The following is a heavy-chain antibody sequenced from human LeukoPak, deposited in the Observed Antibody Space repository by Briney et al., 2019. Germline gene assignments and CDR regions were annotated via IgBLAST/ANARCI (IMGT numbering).Heavy chain of an antibody. J-gene: IGHJ3*02. CDR1: GFTFSSDW. Sequence: GGSLRPSCAASGFTFSSDWMHWGRQAPGKGLVWVSRINRDGSSTINADSVKGRFTISRDNGKNTLYLQMNSLSAEDTAMYYCGRENRGAFDIWGQGTMVAVSS. D-gene: IGHD3-10*01. CDR2: INRDGSST. V-gene: IGHV3-74*01. CDR3: GRENRGAFDI.